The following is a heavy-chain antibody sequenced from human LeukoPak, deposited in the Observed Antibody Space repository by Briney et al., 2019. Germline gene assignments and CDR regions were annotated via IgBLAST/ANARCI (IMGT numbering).Heavy chain of an antibody. D-gene: IGHD6-6*01. J-gene: IGHJ4*02. CDR3: ARDPQLGPFDY. CDR2: IYTSGRP. Sequence: PSETLSLTCTVSGGSISSYYWSWIRQPAGKGLEWIGRIYTSGRPNYHPSLKSRVNMSVDTSKKQFSLKLSSVTAADTAVYYCARDPQLGPFDYWGQGTLVTVSS. V-gene: IGHV4-4*07. CDR1: GGSISSYY.